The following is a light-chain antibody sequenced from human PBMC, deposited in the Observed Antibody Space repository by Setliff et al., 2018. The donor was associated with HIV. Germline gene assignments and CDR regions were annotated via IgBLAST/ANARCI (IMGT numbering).Light chain of an antibody. Sequence: QSALTQPRSVSGSPGQSVTISCTGTSSDVGDYKYVSWYQQLPGKAPKLMLYDVSHRPSGVSNRFSGSKSGDTASLTISGLQADDEANYYCSSYSSSTSFYVFGTGTKVTVL. V-gene: IGLV2-14*03. CDR3: SSYSSSTSFYV. J-gene: IGLJ1*01. CDR2: DVS. CDR1: SSDVGDYKY.